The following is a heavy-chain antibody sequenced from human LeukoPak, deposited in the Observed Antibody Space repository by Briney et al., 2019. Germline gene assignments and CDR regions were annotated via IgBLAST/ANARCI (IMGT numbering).Heavy chain of an antibody. CDR3: ARAAGGSVHYYYMDV. CDR1: GYTFTSYG. Sequence: ASVKVSCKASGYTFTSYGISWVRQAPGQGLEWMGWISAYNGNTNYAQKLQGRVTMTTDTSTSTAYMELRSLRPDDTAVYYCARAAGGSVHYYYMDVWGKGTTVTVSS. V-gene: IGHV1-18*01. CDR2: ISAYNGNT. D-gene: IGHD1-26*01. J-gene: IGHJ6*03.